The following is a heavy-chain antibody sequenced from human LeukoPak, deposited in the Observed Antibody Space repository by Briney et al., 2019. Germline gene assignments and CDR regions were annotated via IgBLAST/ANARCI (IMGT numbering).Heavy chain of an antibody. D-gene: IGHD2-2*01. CDR2: INHSGST. Sequence: SETLSLTCAVYGGSLSGYYWSWIRQPPGKGLEWIGEINHSGSTNYNPSLKSRVTISVDTSKNQFSLKLSSVTAADTAVYYCARGWRHCSSTSCYVLDYWGQGTLVTVSS. CDR1: GGSLSGYY. V-gene: IGHV4-34*01. J-gene: IGHJ4*02. CDR3: ARGWRHCSSTSCYVLDY.